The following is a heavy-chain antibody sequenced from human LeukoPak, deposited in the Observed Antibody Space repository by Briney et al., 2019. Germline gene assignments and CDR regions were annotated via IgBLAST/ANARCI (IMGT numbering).Heavy chain of an antibody. CDR1: GFTVSSNY. V-gene: IGHV3-30*02. CDR3: AKDPSAYCSGGSCYSGTDY. CDR2: IRYDGSNK. Sequence: PGGSLRLSCAASGFTVSSNYMSWVRQAPGKGLEWVAFIRYDGSNKYYADSVKGRFTIARDNSKNTLYLQMNSLRAEDTAVYYCAKDPSAYCSGGSCYSGTDYWGQGTLVTVSS. J-gene: IGHJ4*02. D-gene: IGHD2-15*01.